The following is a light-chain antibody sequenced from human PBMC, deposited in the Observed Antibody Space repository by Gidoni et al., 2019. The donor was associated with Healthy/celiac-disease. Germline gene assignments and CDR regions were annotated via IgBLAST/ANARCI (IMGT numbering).Light chain of an antibody. V-gene: IGKV1-39*01. CDR3: QQSYSTPET. CDR1: HSISSY. Sequence: DNQMTQSPSSLSASVADRVTITCRASHSISSYLDWYQQKPGKAPKLLIYAASSWQSGVPSRFSGSGSGTDFTLTISSLQPEDFATYYCQQSYSTPETFGPGTKVDIK. CDR2: AAS. J-gene: IGKJ3*01.